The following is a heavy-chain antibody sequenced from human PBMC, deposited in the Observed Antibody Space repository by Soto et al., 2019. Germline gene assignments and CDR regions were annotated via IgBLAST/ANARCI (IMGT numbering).Heavy chain of an antibody. Sequence: GGSLRLSCAASGFTFSTYDMSWVRQAPWKGLEWVSTINGGGRNADYADSVKGRFTISRDNSKNTLYLQMNSLIVEDTAVYYCAYRTGFDYWGQGALVT. CDR2: INGGGRNA. V-gene: IGHV3-23*01. CDR3: AYRTGFDY. J-gene: IGHJ4*02. CDR1: GFTFSTYD.